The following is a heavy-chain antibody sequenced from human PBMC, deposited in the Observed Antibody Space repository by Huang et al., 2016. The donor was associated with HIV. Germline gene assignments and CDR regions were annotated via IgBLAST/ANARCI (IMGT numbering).Heavy chain of an antibody. CDR1: GYTFTGYY. CDR3: ARSIAATDWFDP. Sequence: QVQLVQSGAEVKKPGASVKVSCKASGYTFTGYYRHWVRQAPGQGLEWRGWSNPNSGGTNYAQKFQGRVTMTRDTSMRTAYMELSRQRFDDTAVYYCARSIAATDWFDPWGQGTLVTVSS. V-gene: IGHV1-2*02. J-gene: IGHJ5*02. CDR2: SNPNSGGT. D-gene: IGHD6-13*01.